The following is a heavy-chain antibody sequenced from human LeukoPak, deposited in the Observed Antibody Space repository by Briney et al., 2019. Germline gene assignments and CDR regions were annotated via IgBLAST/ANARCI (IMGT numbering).Heavy chain of an antibody. D-gene: IGHD5-12*01. J-gene: IGHJ5*02. CDR1: GGSISSGDYY. CDR3: ARGGSGYDFGRFDP. CDR2: IYYSGST. V-gene: IGHV4-30-4*01. Sequence: PSETLSLTCTVSGGSISSGDYYWSWIRQPPGKGLEWIGYIYYSGSTYYNPSLKSRVTISVDTSKNQFSLKLSSVTAADTAVYYCARGGSGYDFGRFDPWGQGTLVTVSS.